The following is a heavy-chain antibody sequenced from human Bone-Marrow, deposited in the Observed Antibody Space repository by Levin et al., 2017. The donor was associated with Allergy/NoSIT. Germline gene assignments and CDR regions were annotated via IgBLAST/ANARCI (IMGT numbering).Heavy chain of an antibody. Sequence: SGPTLVKPTETLTLTCSFSGFSLTTTGMSVEWIRQPPGKALEWLAIVDYDDEKFFNTSLKTRLTISKDTSKNEVVLTLTNVGPVDTATYYCERSSRGWLDYWGQGTLVTVSS. CDR3: ERSSRGWLDY. V-gene: IGHV2-70*01. J-gene: IGHJ4*02. D-gene: IGHD6-19*01. CDR2: VDYDDEK. CDR1: GFSLTTTGMS.